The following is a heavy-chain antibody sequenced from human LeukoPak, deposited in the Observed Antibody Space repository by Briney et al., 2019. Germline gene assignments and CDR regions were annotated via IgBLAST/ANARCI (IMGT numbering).Heavy chain of an antibody. CDR3: ARGYYYDSSGYYGLDAFDI. V-gene: IGHV1-69*01. CDR2: IIPIFGTA. J-gene: IGHJ3*02. D-gene: IGHD3-22*01. CDR1: GGTFSSYA. Sequence: SVKVSCKASGGTFSSYAISWVRQAPGQGLEWMGGIIPIFGTANYAQKFQGRVTITAVESTSTAYMELSSLRSEDTAVYYCARGYYYDSSGYYGLDAFDIWGQGTMVTISS.